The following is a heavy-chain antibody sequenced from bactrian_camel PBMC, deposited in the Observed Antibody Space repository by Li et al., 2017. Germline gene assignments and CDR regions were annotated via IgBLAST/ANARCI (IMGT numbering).Heavy chain of an antibody. Sequence: QLVESGGGLVQPGGSLRLSCAASGFTFTNYWMHWVRQGPGKGLEWVSSSSSGALSLVYADSVKGRFTISRDNAKNTLYLQLDSLSTEDTATYYCAKGRPRLGLVAADLDRGQGTQVTVS. CDR1: GFTFTNYW. J-gene: IGHJ4*01. V-gene: IGHV3S1*01. CDR2: SSSGALSL. CDR3: AKGRPRLGLVAADLD. D-gene: IGHD7*01.